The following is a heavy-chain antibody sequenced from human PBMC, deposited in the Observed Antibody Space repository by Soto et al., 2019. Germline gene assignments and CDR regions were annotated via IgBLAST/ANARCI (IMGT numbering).Heavy chain of an antibody. Sequence: SQTLSLTCAISGDSVSSNSAAWNWIRLSPSRGLEWLARTYYRSKWYNDYAVSVKSRITINPDTSKNQFSLQLNSVTPEDTAVYYCARGRQQPTLLWWFDPWGQGTLVTVSS. V-gene: IGHV6-1*01. CDR2: TYYRSKWYN. D-gene: IGHD6-13*01. CDR1: GDSVSSNSAA. CDR3: ARGRQQPTLLWWFDP. J-gene: IGHJ5*02.